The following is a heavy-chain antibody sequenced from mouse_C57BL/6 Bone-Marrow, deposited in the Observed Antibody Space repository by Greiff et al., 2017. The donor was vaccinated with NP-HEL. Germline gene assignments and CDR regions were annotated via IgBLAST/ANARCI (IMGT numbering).Heavy chain of an antibody. CDR1: EYEFPSHD. CDR3: ARSGKGAWFAY. D-gene: IGHD4-1*01. Sequence: DVMLVESGGGLVQPGESLKLSCESNEYEFPSHDMSWVRKTPEKRLELVAAINSDGGSTYYPDTMERRFIISRDNTKKTLYLQMSSLRAEDTALYYCARSGKGAWFAYWGQGTLVTVSA. V-gene: IGHV5-2*01. CDR2: INSDGGST. J-gene: IGHJ3*01.